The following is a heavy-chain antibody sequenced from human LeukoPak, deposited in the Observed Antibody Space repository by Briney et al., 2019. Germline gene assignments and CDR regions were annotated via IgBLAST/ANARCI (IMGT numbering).Heavy chain of an antibody. CDR3: ARATGEVPVRGWAFDI. V-gene: IGHV4-4*02. CDR1: GGAISNTNW. CDR2: IHYSGST. Sequence: PSEILSLTCGVSGGAISNTNWWNWVREPPGKGLEWIGEIHYSGSTHYDPSLKSRVIISLDKSNTHFSLKLSSVTAADTAMYYCARATGEVPVRGWAFDIWGQGTMVTVSS. D-gene: IGHD2-15*01. J-gene: IGHJ3*02.